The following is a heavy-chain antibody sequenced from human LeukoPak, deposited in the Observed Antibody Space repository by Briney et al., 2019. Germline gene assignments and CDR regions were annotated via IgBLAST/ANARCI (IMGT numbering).Heavy chain of an antibody. CDR2: ISWNSGSI. J-gene: IGHJ4*02. V-gene: IGHV3-9*01. CDR3: AKDLPAAATGLHY. Sequence: GGSLRLSCAASGFTFSSYSMNWVRQAPGKGLEWVSGISWNSGSIDYADSVKGRFIISRDNAKKSLYLQMNSLRTEDTALYYCAKDLPAAATGLHYWGQGTLVTVSS. CDR1: GFTFSSYS. D-gene: IGHD6-13*01.